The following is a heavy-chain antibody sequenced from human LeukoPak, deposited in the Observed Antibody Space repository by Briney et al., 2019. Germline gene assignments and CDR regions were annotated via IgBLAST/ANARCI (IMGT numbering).Heavy chain of an antibody. D-gene: IGHD6-6*01. J-gene: IGHJ4*02. CDR1: GFTFISYF. Sequence: PGGSLRLSCAASGFTFISYFMSWVRQAPGKGLEWVSTISGSGGSAYYADSVKGRFTVSRDNSQNTLYLQMNSLRAEDTAVYYCARAKTARPAEYYFDYWGQGTLVTVSS. CDR3: ARAKTARPAEYYFDY. V-gene: IGHV3-23*01. CDR2: ISGSGGSA.